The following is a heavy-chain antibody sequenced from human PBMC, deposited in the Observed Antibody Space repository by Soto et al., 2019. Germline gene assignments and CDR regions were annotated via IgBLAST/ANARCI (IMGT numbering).Heavy chain of an antibody. Sequence: GGSLRLSCAASGFTFSSYAMHWVRQAPGKGLEWVAVISYDGSNKYYADSVKGRFTISRDNSKNTLYLQMNSLRAEDTAVYYCARDYDSSGYPRYYFDYWGQGTLVTVSS. V-gene: IGHV3-30-3*01. J-gene: IGHJ4*02. CDR1: GFTFSSYA. D-gene: IGHD3-22*01. CDR3: ARDYDSSGYPRYYFDY. CDR2: ISYDGSNK.